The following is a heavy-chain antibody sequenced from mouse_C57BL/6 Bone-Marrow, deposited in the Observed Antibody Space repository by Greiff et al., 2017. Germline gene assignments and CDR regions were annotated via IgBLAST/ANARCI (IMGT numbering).Heavy chain of an antibody. J-gene: IGHJ4*01. Sequence: QVQLQQSGAELVRPGTSVKMSCKASGYTFTNYWIGWAKQRPGHGLEWIGDIYPGGGYTNYNAKFKGKDTLTADTSSSTAYMQFSSLTSEDSAIXYCARSGYYGFYYARDYWGQGTSVTVSS. CDR2: IYPGGGYT. CDR1: GYTFTNYW. V-gene: IGHV1-63*01. D-gene: IGHD1-1*01. CDR3: ARSGYYGFYYARDY.